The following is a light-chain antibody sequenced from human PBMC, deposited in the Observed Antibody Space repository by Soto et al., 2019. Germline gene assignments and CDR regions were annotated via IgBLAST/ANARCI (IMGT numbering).Light chain of an antibody. J-gene: IGKJ4*01. V-gene: IGKV3-20*01. CDR2: GAS. CDR3: QQYGDSPLT. CDR1: QSVRSTY. Sequence: EIVMTQSPATLSVSPGERATLSCRASQSVRSTYLAWYQQKPGQTPRLLIYGASSRATGIPDRFSGSGSGTDFTLTISSLEPEDFAVYHCQQYGDSPLTFGGGTKVDIK.